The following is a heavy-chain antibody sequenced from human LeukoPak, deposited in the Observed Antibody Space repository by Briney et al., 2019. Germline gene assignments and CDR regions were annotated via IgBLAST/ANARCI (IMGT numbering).Heavy chain of an antibody. CDR1: GGSIGSSSYD. J-gene: IGHJ4*02. D-gene: IGHD3-22*01. V-gene: IGHV4-39*07. CDR3: VRELDGSGYYLDY. CDR2: IYYSGST. Sequence: SETLSLTCSVAGGSIGSSSYDWGWIREPAGKGLEWIGSIYYSGSTYYHPSHQSRLNISVDTSKHQLSLKLSSVTAADTAVYYCVRELDGSGYYLDYWRQRTLPTVPS.